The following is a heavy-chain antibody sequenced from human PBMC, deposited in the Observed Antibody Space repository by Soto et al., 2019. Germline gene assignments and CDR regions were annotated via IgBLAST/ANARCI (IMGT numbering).Heavy chain of an antibody. CDR3: ARDYYDSSDYFWYFDY. Sequence: ASVKVSCKASGYTFTSYAMHWVRQAPGQRLEWMGWINAGNGNTKYSQKFQGRVTITRDTSASTAYMELSSLRSEDTAVYYCARDYYDSSDYFWYFDYWGQGTLVTVSS. V-gene: IGHV1-3*01. CDR2: INAGNGNT. J-gene: IGHJ4*02. D-gene: IGHD3-22*01. CDR1: GYTFTSYA.